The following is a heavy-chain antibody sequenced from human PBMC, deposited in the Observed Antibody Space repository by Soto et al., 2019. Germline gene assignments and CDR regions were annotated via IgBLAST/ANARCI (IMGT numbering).Heavy chain of an antibody. Sequence: SETLSLTCTVSGGSISSGDYYWSWIRQPPGKGLEWIGYIYYSGSTYYNLSLKSRVTISVDTSKNQFSPKLSSVTAADTAVYYCARVVLRFLERGRFDPWGQGTLVTVSS. CDR1: GGSISSGDYY. D-gene: IGHD3-3*01. CDR2: IYYSGST. J-gene: IGHJ5*02. V-gene: IGHV4-30-4*01. CDR3: ARVVLRFLERGRFDP.